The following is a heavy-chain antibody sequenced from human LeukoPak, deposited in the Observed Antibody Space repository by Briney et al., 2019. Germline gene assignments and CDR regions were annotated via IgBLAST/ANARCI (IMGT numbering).Heavy chain of an antibody. J-gene: IGHJ4*02. V-gene: IGHV3-30*18. CDR1: GFTFSSYG. CDR2: ISYDGSNK. CDR3: AKPSKKYGDFSDY. Sequence: QPGRSLRLSCAASGFTFSSYGMHWVRQAPGKGLEWVAVISYDGSNKYYADSVKGRFTISRDNSKNTLYLQMNSLRAEDTAVYYCAKPSKKYGDFSDYWGQGTLVTVSS. D-gene: IGHD4-17*01.